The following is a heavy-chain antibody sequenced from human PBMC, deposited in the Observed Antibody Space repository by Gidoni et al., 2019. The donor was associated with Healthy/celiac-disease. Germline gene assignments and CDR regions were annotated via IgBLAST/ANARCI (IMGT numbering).Heavy chain of an antibody. CDR1: GFTFSYAL. J-gene: IGHJ3*01. Sequence: DVQLVESGGVFVKPGGSLRLSCAASGFTFSYALLSWVRQAPGKGLEWVGRIKSKTDGGTTDYAAPVKGRFTISRDDSKNTLYLKMNSLKTEDTAVYYCTTVPVRWAIFGEDRELGAFDVWGQGTMVTVSS. D-gene: IGHD3-3*01. CDR3: TTVPVRWAIFGEDRELGAFDV. V-gene: IGHV3-15*01. CDR2: IKSKTDGGTT.